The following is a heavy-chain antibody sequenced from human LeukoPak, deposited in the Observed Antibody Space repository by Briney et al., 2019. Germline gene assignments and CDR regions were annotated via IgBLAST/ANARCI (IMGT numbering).Heavy chain of an antibody. CDR1: GFTFSSYA. J-gene: IGHJ3*02. V-gene: IGHV3-23*01. CDR3: ARVSTFDAFDI. CDR2: ISGSGGST. D-gene: IGHD3-16*01. Sequence: QAGGSLRLSCAASGFTFSSYAMSWVRQAPGKGLEWVSAISGSGGSTYYADSVKGRFTIARDNSKNTLYLQMTSLRAEDTAVYYCARVSTFDAFDIWGQGTMVTVSS.